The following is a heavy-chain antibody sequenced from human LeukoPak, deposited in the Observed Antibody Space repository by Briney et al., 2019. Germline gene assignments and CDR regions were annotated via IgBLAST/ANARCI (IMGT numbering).Heavy chain of an antibody. J-gene: IGHJ4*02. V-gene: IGHV3-20*04. CDR2: INWNGGST. D-gene: IGHD3-22*01. CDR3: ARVRSTMIVVVMYFDY. CDR1: GFPFDDYG. Sequence: GGSLGLSCAASGFPFDDYGMSWVRHAPGKGLEWVSGINWNGGSTGYADSVKGRFTISRDNAKNSLYLQMNSLRAEDTALYYCARVRSTMIVVVMYFDYWDQGTLVTVSS.